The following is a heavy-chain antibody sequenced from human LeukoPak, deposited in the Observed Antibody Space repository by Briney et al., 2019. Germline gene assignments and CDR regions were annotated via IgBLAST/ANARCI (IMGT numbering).Heavy chain of an antibody. CDR3: AREGSSSYYYYYYMDV. D-gene: IGHD6-6*01. Sequence: SETLSLTCTVSGGSISSYYWSWIRQPAGKGLEWIGRIYTSGSTNCNPSLKSRVTMSVDTSKNQFSLKLSSVTAADTAVYYCAREGSSSYYYYYYMDVWGKGTTVTVSS. CDR1: GGSISSYY. J-gene: IGHJ6*03. CDR2: IYTSGST. V-gene: IGHV4-4*07.